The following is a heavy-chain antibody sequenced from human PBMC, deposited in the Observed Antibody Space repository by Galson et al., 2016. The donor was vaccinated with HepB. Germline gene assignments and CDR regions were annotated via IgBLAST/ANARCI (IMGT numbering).Heavy chain of an antibody. D-gene: IGHD2-8*02. CDR2: ISYDGNNK. V-gene: IGHV3-30*04. J-gene: IGHJ6*02. CDR3: ARGGARFRCTDWPSCYFAMDV. CDR1: GFTFSNYA. Sequence: SLRLSCAASGFTFSNYAMHWVRQAPGKGLEWVAVISYDGNNKYYADSVKGRFIISRDNSKNTLFLQMNSLRPEDTAVFHCARGGARFRCTDWPSCYFAMDVWGQGTTVTVSS.